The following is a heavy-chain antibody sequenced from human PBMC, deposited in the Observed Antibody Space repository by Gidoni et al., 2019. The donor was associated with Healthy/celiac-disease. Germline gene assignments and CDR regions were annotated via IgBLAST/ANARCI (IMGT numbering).Heavy chain of an antibody. CDR1: GFTFDDYA. V-gene: IGHV3-9*01. J-gene: IGHJ2*01. Sequence: EVQLVESVGGLVQPGRSLRLSCAASGFTFDDYAMHWVRQAPGKGLEWVSGISWNSGSIGYADSVKGRFTISRDNAKNSLYLQMNSLRAEDTALYYCAKDSDRSYWYFDLWGRGTLVTVSS. CDR3: AKDSDRSYWYFDL. D-gene: IGHD3-22*01. CDR2: ISWNSGSI.